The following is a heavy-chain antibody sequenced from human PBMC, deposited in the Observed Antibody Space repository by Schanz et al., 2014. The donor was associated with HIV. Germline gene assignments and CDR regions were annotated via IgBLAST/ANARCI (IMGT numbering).Heavy chain of an antibody. CDR2: ISYDGSNK. CDR1: GFTFSSYG. V-gene: IGHV3-30*19. J-gene: IGHJ6*02. Sequence: QVQLVESGGGVVQPGRSLRLSCAASGFTFSSYGMHWVRQAPGKGLEWVAVISYDGSNKYYADSVKGRFTISRDNSKNTLYLQTNSLRGEDTAVYYCAREASLEWLYGVDVWGQGTTVTVSS. D-gene: IGHD3-3*01. CDR3: AREASLEWLYGVDV.